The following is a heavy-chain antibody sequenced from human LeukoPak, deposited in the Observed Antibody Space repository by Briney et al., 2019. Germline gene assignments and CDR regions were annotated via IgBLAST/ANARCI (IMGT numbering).Heavy chain of an antibody. CDR2: VYHSGSA. CDR1: GYSISRGSY. CDR3: AVGLHSGQFAFDI. Sequence: SETLSLTCAVSGYSISRGSYWGWIRQPPGRGLEWIGSVYHSGSAYYNPSLKSRVTISVDTSKNQFSLKLTSVTAADTAVYYCAVGLHSGQFAFDIWGQGTMVTVSS. D-gene: IGHD5-24*01. V-gene: IGHV4-38-2*01. J-gene: IGHJ3*02.